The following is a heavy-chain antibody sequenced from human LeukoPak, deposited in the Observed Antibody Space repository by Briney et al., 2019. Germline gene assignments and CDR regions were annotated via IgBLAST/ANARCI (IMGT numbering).Heavy chain of an antibody. CDR2: IYHTGST. V-gene: IGHV4-59*08. CDR3: ARPAWGSSWNAFDI. D-gene: IGHD6-13*01. CDR1: GGSINGYY. J-gene: IGHJ3*02. Sequence: PGGSLRLSCTVSGGSINGYYWSWIRQPPGKGLEWIGYIYHTGSTDYIPSLKSRVTISVDTSKKQFSLKMSSVTAADTAVYYCARPAWGSSWNAFDIWGRGTMVTVSS.